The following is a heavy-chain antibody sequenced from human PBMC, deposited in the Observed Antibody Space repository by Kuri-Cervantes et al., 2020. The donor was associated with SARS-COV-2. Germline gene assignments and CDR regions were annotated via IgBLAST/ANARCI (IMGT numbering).Heavy chain of an antibody. D-gene: IGHD3-22*01. Sequence: GSLRLSCTVSGGSISSYYWSWIRQPPGKGLEWIGYIYYSGSTNYNPSLKSRVTISVDTSKNQFSLKLSSVTAADTAVYYCAGATYYYDSSGYYFFDYWGQGTLVIVSS. J-gene: IGHJ4*02. V-gene: IGHV4-59*01. CDR3: AGATYYYDSSGYYFFDY. CDR2: IYYSGST. CDR1: GGSISSYY.